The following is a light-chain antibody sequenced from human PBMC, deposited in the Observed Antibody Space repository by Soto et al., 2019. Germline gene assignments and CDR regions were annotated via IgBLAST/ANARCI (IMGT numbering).Light chain of an antibody. CDR3: RYVWT. J-gene: IGKJ1*01. V-gene: IGKV3-20*01. CDR2: AAS. CDR1: QVVTIGY. Sequence: EVVLTQSPDTLSLSLGESATLSCRASQVVTIGYFAWYQQKPGQAPSLLIFAASNRATGIPDRFSGSGSGTDFTLTISRLEPDDFAVYFCRYVWTFGQGTKVDIK.